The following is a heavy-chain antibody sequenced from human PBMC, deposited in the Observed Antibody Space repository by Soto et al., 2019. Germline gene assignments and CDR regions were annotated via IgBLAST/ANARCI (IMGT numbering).Heavy chain of an antibody. J-gene: IGHJ6*01. CDR3: ARDSEVHYGMDV. Sequence: QVQLVESGGGLVKPGGSLRLSCEASGFTFSDYYMSWIRQAPGKGLEWVSYISSSGTTIYYADSVKGRFTISRDNTKHSVHLQMNSLRAEDTAVYYCARDSEVHYGMDVWGQGTTVTVS. V-gene: IGHV3-11*01. CDR2: ISSSGTTI. CDR1: GFTFSDYY. D-gene: IGHD3-10*01.